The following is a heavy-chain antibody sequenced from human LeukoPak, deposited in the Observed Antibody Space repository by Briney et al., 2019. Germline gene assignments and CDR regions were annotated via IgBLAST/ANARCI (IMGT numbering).Heavy chain of an antibody. CDR3: ASVPRRYYDFWSAYGVFDY. CDR1: GASSSGFS. V-gene: IGHV4-34*01. D-gene: IGHD3-3*01. CDR2: INLTGST. Sequence: PSQTLSLTCAVYGASSSGFSWGWIRPTPGKGLEWIGEINLTGSTKYNPSLKSRVIMSVDTSKNQFALRLSSVTAADTAVYYCASVPRRYYDFWSAYGVFDYWGQGTLVTVSS. J-gene: IGHJ4*02.